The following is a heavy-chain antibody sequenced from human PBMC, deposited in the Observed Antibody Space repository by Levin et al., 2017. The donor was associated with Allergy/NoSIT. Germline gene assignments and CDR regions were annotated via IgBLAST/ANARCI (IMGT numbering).Heavy chain of an antibody. CDR1: GYRFPSFW. CDR2: IDPRDSET. Sequence: GASVKVSCRGSGYRFPSFWIAWVRQVPGKGLEWVGSIDPRDSETRYSPSFQGRITLSVDNSIGTAYLRWRSLRASDRATYFCARTGVDATEDSHYDYGFDVWGQGTTVTVSS. V-gene: IGHV5-51*01. CDR3: ARTGVDATEDSHYDYGFDV. J-gene: IGHJ6*02. D-gene: IGHD3-3*01.